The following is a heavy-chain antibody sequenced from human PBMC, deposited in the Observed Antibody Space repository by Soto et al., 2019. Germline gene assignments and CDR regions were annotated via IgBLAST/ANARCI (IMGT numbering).Heavy chain of an antibody. D-gene: IGHD2-2*01. Sequence: QVQLVQSGAEVKKPGSSVKVSCKASGGTFSSYTISWVRQAPGQGLEWMGRIIPILGIANYAQKFQGRVTITADKSTSTAYMELSSLRSEDTAVYYCARDIDCSSTSCYLNKYYYMDVWGKGTTVTVSS. CDR3: ARDIDCSSTSCYLNKYYYMDV. CDR2: IIPILGIA. J-gene: IGHJ6*03. V-gene: IGHV1-69*08. CDR1: GGTFSSYT.